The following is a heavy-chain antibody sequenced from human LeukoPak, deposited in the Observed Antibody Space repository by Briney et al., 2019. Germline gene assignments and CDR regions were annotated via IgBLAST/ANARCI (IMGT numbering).Heavy chain of an antibody. CDR2: INPDGNKK. V-gene: IGHV3-7*03. D-gene: IGHD3-22*01. CDR3: ARAPAYYYDSSGYPGFDAFDI. J-gene: IGHJ3*02. Sequence: GGSLRLSCAVSGLTFSSSWMDWVRQAPGKGLEWVASINPDGNKKYSADSVKGRFTISRDNAENSLYLQMNSLRAEDTAVYYCARAPAYYYDSSGYPGFDAFDIWGQGTMVTVSS. CDR1: GLTFSSSW.